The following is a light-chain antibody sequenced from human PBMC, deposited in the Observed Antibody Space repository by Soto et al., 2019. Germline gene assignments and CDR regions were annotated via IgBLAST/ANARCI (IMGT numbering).Light chain of an antibody. J-gene: IGLJ1*01. V-gene: IGLV2-23*03. CDR2: EGT. CDR3: YSFAGSTTFSYV. Sequence: QSVLTQPASVSGSPGQSISISCTGPSSAVVTYNLVSWYQQHPGKAPTVLIYEGTKRPSGVSNRFSGSKSGNTASLTISGLQTEDEADYYCYSFAGSTTFSYVFGPGTKVTVL. CDR1: SSAVVTYNL.